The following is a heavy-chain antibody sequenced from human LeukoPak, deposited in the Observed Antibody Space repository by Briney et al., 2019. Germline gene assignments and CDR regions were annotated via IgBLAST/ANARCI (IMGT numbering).Heavy chain of an antibody. Sequence: PGGSLRLSCAASGFTFSSYAMSWVRQAPGKGLEWVSAISGSGGSTYYADSVKGRFTISRDNSKNTLYLQMNSLRAEDTAVYYCASGGGYYYGMDVWGQGTTVTVSS. J-gene: IGHJ6*02. CDR2: ISGSGGST. V-gene: IGHV3-23*01. CDR1: GFTFSSYA. CDR3: ASGGGYYYGMDV. D-gene: IGHD3-10*01.